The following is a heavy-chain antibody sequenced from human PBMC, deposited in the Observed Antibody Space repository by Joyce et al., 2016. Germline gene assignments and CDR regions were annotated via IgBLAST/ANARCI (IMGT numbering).Heavy chain of an antibody. Sequence: QVQLVESGGGVVQPGRSLRRSCAAPGFTFSSYAMHWVRQAPGKGLEWVALISYDGSNNSYAGSVKGRFTISRDNSKNTLYLQMNSLRADETAVYHCARGGGGFLYYFDYWGQGTLVTVSS. J-gene: IGHJ4*02. CDR1: GFTFSSYA. CDR2: ISYDGSNN. CDR3: ARGGGGFLYYFDY. D-gene: IGHD2-15*01. V-gene: IGHV3-30-3*01.